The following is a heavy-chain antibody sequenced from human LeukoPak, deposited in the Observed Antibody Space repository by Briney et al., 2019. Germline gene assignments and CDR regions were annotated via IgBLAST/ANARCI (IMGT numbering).Heavy chain of an antibody. Sequence: GGSLRLSCAASGFTFSSYAMSWVRQAPGKGLEGVSAISGSGGSTYYADSVKGRFTISRDNSKNTLYLQMNSLRAEDTAVYYCANGRSTYYYGMDVWGQGTTVTVSS. J-gene: IGHJ6*02. CDR1: GFTFSSYA. CDR2: ISGSGGST. CDR3: ANGRSTYYYGMDV. V-gene: IGHV3-23*01. D-gene: IGHD1-14*01.